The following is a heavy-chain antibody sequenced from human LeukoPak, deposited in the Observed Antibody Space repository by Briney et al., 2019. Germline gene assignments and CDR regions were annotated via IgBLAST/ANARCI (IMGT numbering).Heavy chain of an antibody. CDR2: IYYSGST. J-gene: IGHJ4*02. Sequence: PSETLSLTCTVSGDSINNYYWSWIRQPPGKGLEWIGYIYYSGSTNYNPSLKSRVTISVDTSKNQFSLNLSSVTAADTAVYYCARHDPRGEPARLGFFDYWGQGTLVIVSS. V-gene: IGHV4-59*08. CDR1: GDSINNYY. CDR3: ARHDPRGEPARLGFFDY. D-gene: IGHD6-6*01.